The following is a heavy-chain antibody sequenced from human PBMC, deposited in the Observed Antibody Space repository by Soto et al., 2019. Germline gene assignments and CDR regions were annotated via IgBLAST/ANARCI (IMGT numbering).Heavy chain of an antibody. CDR3: ARRGPGTYFDD. Sequence: GGSLRLSCAASGFTFSSYAMNWVRQAPGKGLEWVSVISGSGGSTYYADSVKGRFTISRDDSKNTLYLQMNSLRAEDTAVYYCARRGPGTYFDDWGQGTLVTVSS. V-gene: IGHV3-23*01. J-gene: IGHJ4*02. CDR1: GFTFSSYA. CDR2: ISGSGGST. D-gene: IGHD6-13*01.